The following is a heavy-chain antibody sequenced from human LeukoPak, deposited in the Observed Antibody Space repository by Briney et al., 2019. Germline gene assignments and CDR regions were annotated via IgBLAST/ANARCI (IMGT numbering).Heavy chain of an antibody. CDR2: TNPNSGGT. D-gene: IGHD2/OR15-2a*01. V-gene: IGHV1-2*02. CDR1: GYTFTGYY. Sequence: GASVKVSCKASGYTFTGYYMHWVRQAPGQGLEWMGWTNPNSGGTNYAQKFQGRVTMTRDTSISTAYMELSRLRSDDTAVYYCARGKTAIADYGMDVWGQGTTVTVSS. J-gene: IGHJ6*02. CDR3: ARGKTAIADYGMDV.